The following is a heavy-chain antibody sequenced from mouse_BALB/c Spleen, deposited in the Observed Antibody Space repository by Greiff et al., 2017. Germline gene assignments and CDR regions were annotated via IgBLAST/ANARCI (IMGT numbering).Heavy chain of an antibody. CDR3: ARSPDGYYGPAMDY. J-gene: IGHJ4*01. CDR2: ISYSGST. CDR1: GDSITSGY. D-gene: IGHD2-3*01. Sequence: EVKLMESGPSLVKPSQTLSLTCSVTGDSITSGYWNWIRKFPGNKLEYMGYISYSGSTYYNPSLKSRISITRDTSKNQYYLQLNSVTTEDTATYYCARSPDGYYGPAMDYWGQGTSVTVSS. V-gene: IGHV3-8*02.